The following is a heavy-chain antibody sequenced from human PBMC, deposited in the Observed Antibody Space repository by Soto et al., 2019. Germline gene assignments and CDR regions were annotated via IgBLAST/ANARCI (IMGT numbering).Heavy chain of an antibody. CDR1: GGSISSSSYY. CDR2: IYYSGST. D-gene: IGHD4-4*01. CDR3: ARVQNDYSNYVDWYFDL. V-gene: IGHV4-39*07. Sequence: SETLSLTCTVSGGSISSSSYYWGWIRQPPGKGLEWIGSIYYSGSTYYNPSLKSRVTISVDTSKNQFSLKLSFVTAADTAVYYCARVQNDYSNYVDWYFDLWGRGTLVTVSS. J-gene: IGHJ2*01.